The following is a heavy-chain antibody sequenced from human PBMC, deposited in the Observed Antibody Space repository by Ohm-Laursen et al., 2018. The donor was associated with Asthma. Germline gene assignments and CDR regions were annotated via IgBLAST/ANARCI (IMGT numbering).Heavy chain of an antibody. CDR3: AKDGGYCRGGSCYSSYYYGMDV. CDR1: GFTFSSYA. V-gene: IGHV3-23*01. Sequence: LRLSCAASGFTFSSYAMSWVRQAPGKGLEWVSGISSSGGSTYYADNVKGRFTISRDNSKNTLYLQMNSLRAEDTAVYYCAKDGGYCRGGSCYSSYYYGMDVWGQGTTVTVSS. D-gene: IGHD2-15*01. J-gene: IGHJ6*02. CDR2: ISSSGGST.